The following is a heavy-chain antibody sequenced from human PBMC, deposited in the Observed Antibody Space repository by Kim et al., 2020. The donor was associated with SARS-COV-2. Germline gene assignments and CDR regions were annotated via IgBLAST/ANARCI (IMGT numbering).Heavy chain of an antibody. CDR1: GDSISTTTYY. D-gene: IGHD3-10*01. Sequence: SETLSLTCSVSGDSISTTTYYWGWIRQPPGKGLEWIGSISSTGSTFYSPSLKGRVTMSVDTSKNRFSLKLNSVTAADTAVYTCARNDLVFGWGTSGRGWFDPWGQGTLVTVSS. J-gene: IGHJ5*02. CDR3: ARNDLVFGWGTSGRGWFDP. CDR2: ISSTGST. V-gene: IGHV4-39*01.